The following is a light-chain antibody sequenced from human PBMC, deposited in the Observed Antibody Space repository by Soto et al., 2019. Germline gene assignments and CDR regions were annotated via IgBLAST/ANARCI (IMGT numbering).Light chain of an antibody. CDR3: QHYISYSEFS. V-gene: IGKV1-5*03. CDR2: KAS. J-gene: IGKJ3*01. Sequence: DIQMTQSPSTLPASIGDRVTITCRASQSINSWLAWYQQKPGKAPKLLIYKASTLESGVPSRFSGSGSGTEFTLTISCLQPDDFATYYCQHYISYSEFSVGPGTKVDIK. CDR1: QSINSW.